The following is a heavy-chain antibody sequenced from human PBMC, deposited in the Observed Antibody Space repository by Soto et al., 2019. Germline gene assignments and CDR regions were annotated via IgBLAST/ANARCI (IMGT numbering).Heavy chain of an antibody. Sequence: EVQLVESGGGLVQPGGSLRLSCAASGISLSAYWMHWVRQVPGKGLEWIARINEDGRSTSYMDSVKGRFTISRDNARDTLYMQMNSLRLEDTAVYYCARGWVVRLPRQPPSDYWGQGTLVTVSS. CDR3: ARGWVVRLPRQPPSDY. CDR1: GISLSAYW. V-gene: IGHV3-74*01. J-gene: IGHJ4*02. D-gene: IGHD2-21*01. CDR2: INEDGRST.